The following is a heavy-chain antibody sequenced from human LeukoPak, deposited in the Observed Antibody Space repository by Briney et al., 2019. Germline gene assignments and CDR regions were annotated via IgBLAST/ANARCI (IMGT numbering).Heavy chain of an antibody. J-gene: IGHJ4*02. Sequence: PSETLSLTCTVSGASISGYYWSWIRQPPGKGLEWIGEIYHSGSTNYNPSLKSRVTISVDKSKNQFSLKLSSVTAADTAVYYCATGYSGYEWEYHFDYWGQGTLVTVSS. CDR1: GASISGYY. CDR2: IYHSGST. CDR3: ATGYSGYEWEYHFDY. V-gene: IGHV4-34*01. D-gene: IGHD5-12*01.